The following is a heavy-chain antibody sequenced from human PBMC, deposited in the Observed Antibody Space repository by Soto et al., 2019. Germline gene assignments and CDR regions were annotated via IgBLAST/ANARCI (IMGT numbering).Heavy chain of an antibody. Sequence: QVQLVQSGAEVKKPGASVKVSCKASGYTFTRYGISWVRQAPGQELEWMGWISAYNGNTNYAQNLQGRVTMTTDTSTSLEYMALRSLRSDDTAVYYCASSLLVGYGLEGESDWGQGTLVTVSS. CDR1: GYTFTRYG. V-gene: IGHV1-18*01. J-gene: IGHJ4*02. CDR2: ISAYNGNT. CDR3: ASSLLVGYGLEGESD. D-gene: IGHD5-18*01.